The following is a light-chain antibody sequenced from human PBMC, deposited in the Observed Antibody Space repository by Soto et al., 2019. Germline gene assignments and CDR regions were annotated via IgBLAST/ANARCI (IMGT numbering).Light chain of an antibody. CDR2: EVT. V-gene: IGLV2-14*01. Sequence: QSALTQPASVSASPGQSITISCTGSSSDVGAYNYVSWYQQHPGKAPRLMIYEVTNRPSGVSNRFSGSKSGNTASLTISGLRAEDEADYYCSSYTSGSTLVVFGGGTKVTVL. J-gene: IGLJ2*01. CDR3: SSYTSGSTLVV. CDR1: SSDVGAYNY.